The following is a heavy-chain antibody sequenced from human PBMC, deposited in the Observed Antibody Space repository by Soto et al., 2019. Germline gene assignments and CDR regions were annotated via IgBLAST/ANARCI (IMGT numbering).Heavy chain of an antibody. CDR1: GYTFTGYY. V-gene: IGHV1-2*04. D-gene: IGHD3-22*01. J-gene: IGHJ6*02. CDR3: ARDGDYYDSSGYSLSGMDV. CDR2: INPNSGGT. Sequence: QVQLVQSGAEVKKPGASVKVSCKASGYTFTGYYMHWVRQAPGQGLEWMGWINPNSGGTNYEQKFQGWVTMTRDTSISTAYMELSRLRSDDTAVYYCARDGDYYDSSGYSLSGMDVWGQGTTVTVSS.